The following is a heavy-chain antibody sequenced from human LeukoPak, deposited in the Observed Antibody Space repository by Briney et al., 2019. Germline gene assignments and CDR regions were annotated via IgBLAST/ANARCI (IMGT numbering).Heavy chain of an antibody. CDR3: VRGYSGYPYYLDY. J-gene: IGHJ4*02. CDR2: ISYSGST. Sequence: SETLSLTCTVSGGSISGYYWTWIRQPPGKGLEWIGYISYSGSTSSHPSLKSRVTISLDTSKNQFSLKLTSVTAADTAVYYCVRGYSGYPYYLDYWGQGILVTVSS. D-gene: IGHD5-12*01. CDR1: GGSISGYY. V-gene: IGHV4-59*08.